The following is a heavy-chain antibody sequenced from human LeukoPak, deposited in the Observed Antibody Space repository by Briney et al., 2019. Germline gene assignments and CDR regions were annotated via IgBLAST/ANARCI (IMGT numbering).Heavy chain of an antibody. CDR3: ARGRGITMVRGVKVATFDP. J-gene: IGHJ5*02. CDR1: GGSFSGYY. CDR2: INHSGST. V-gene: IGHV4-34*01. D-gene: IGHD3-10*01. Sequence: ASETLSLTCAVYGGSFSGYYWSWIRQPPGKGLEWIGEINHSGSTNYNPSLKSRVTISVDTSKNQFSLKLSSVTAADTAVYYCARGRGITMVRGVKVATFDPWGQGTLVTVSS.